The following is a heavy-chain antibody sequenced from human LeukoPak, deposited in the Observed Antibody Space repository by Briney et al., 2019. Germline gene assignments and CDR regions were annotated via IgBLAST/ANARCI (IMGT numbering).Heavy chain of an antibody. CDR1: GGTFSSYA. J-gene: IGHJ3*02. D-gene: IGHD3-3*01. Sequence: ASVKVSCKASGGTFSSYAISWVRQAPGRGLEWMGRIIPILGIANYAQKFQGRVTITADKSTSTAYMELSSLRSEDTAVYYCARGRQNYDFWSGYSHDAFDIWGQGTMVTVSS. V-gene: IGHV1-69*04. CDR2: IIPILGIA. CDR3: ARGRQNYDFWSGYSHDAFDI.